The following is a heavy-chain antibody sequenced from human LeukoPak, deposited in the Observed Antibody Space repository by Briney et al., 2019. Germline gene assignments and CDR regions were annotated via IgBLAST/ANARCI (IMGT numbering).Heavy chain of an antibody. J-gene: IGHJ4*02. CDR3: AKDKAEIAAAGLDY. CDR2: ISWNSGSI. Sequence: PGGSLRLSCAASGFTFDDYAMHWVRQAPGKGLEWVSGISWNSGSIGCADSVKGRFTISRDNAKNSLYLQMNSLRAEDTALYYCAKDKAEIAAAGLDYWGQGTLVTVSS. V-gene: IGHV3-9*01. D-gene: IGHD6-13*01. CDR1: GFTFDDYA.